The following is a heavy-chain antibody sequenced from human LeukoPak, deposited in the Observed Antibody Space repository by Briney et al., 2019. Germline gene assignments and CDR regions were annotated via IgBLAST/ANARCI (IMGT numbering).Heavy chain of an antibody. Sequence: SVKVSCKASGGTFSSYAISWVRQAPGQGLEWMGGIIPIFGTANYAQKFQGRVTITADKSTSTAYMELSSLRSEDTAMYYCARSQQLVRRYFDYWGQGTLVTVSS. D-gene: IGHD6-13*01. CDR1: GGTFSSYA. CDR2: IIPIFGTA. CDR3: ARSQQLVRRYFDY. V-gene: IGHV1-69*06. J-gene: IGHJ4*02.